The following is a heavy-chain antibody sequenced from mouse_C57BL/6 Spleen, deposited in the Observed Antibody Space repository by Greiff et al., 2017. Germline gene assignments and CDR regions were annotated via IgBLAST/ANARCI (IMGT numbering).Heavy chain of an antibody. D-gene: IGHD1-1*01. CDR1: GFTFSDFY. Sequence: EVKVVESGGGLVQSGRSLRLSCATSGFTFSDFYMEWVRQAPGKGLEWIAASRNKANDYTTEYSASVKGRFIVARDTSQSILYLQMNALRAEDTAFYYCARDAYYYGSDWYFDVWGTGTTVTVSS. CDR2: SRNKANDYTT. J-gene: IGHJ1*03. V-gene: IGHV7-1*01. CDR3: ARDAYYYGSDWYFDV.